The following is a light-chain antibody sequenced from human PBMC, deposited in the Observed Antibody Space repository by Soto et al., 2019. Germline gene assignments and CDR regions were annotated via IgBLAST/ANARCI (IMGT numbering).Light chain of an antibody. CDR1: SGHSDYA. J-gene: IGLJ2*01. Sequence: QLVLTQSPSVSASVGASVKLTCTLSSGHSDYAIAWHQQQPEKGPRYLMNLNSDGSHSKGDGIPDRFSGSSSGAERYLTISSLQSEDEADYYCQTWGPGTVVFGGGTKLTVL. V-gene: IGLV4-69*01. CDR2: LNSDGSH. CDR3: QTWGPGTVV.